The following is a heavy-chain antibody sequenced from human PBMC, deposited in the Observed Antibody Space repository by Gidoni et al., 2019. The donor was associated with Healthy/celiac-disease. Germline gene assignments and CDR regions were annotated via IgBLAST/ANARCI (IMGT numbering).Heavy chain of an antibody. CDR2: IVYYGSNK. CDR1: GFTSSRYC. CDR3: AKDLVLCVGDYQPDY. Sequence: QVQHLVSGGGVVPRGRSLTLSPPATGFTSSRYCMLWFRQAPGNGMGWVSVIVYYGSNKYYAESVKCRFTISRDNSKNTLALQMNSLGAEDTAVYYCAKDLVLCVGDYQPDYWGQGTLVTVSS. J-gene: IGHJ4*02. D-gene: IGHD4-17*01. V-gene: IGHV3-30*18.